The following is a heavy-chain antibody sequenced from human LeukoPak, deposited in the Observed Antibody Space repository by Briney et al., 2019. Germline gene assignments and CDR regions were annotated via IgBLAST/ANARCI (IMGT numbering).Heavy chain of an antibody. CDR1: GGSISGYY. Sequence: PSETLSLTCTVSGGSISGYYYNWIRQPPGKGLEWIGYIYYSGSTNYNPSLKSRVTISLDTSKNQFSLKLSSVTTADTAVYYCARSVVTLYWYLDLWGRGTLVTVSS. CDR2: IYYSGST. CDR3: ARSVVTLYWYLDL. D-gene: IGHD4-23*01. J-gene: IGHJ2*01. V-gene: IGHV4-59*01.